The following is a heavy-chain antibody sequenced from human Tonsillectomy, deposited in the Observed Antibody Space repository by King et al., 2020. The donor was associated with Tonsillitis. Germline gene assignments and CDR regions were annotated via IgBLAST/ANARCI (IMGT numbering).Heavy chain of an antibody. D-gene: IGHD2-21*02. J-gene: IGHJ4*02. Sequence: QLVQSGAEVKKPGASVKVSCKASGYTFTDYGVSWVRQAPGQGLEWMGWISTYNGNTNYAQKLQGRVTMNTDTSTGTAYMELRSLRSDDTAVYYCGRIYCGGDCYSGPWDYWGQGTLVTVSS. CDR2: ISTYNGNT. CDR3: GRIYCGGDCYSGPWDY. CDR1: GYTFTDYG. V-gene: IGHV1-18*01.